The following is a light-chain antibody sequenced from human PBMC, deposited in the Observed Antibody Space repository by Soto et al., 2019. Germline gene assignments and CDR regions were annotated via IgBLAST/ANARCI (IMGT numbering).Light chain of an antibody. CDR3: QQYGSSPPTYT. CDR1: QSVSSSY. CDR2: GAS. V-gene: IGKV3-20*01. J-gene: IGKJ2*01. Sequence: EIVLTQSPGTPSLSPGERATLSCRASQSVSSSYLAWYQQKPGQAPRLLIYGASSRATGIPDRFSGSGSGTDFTLTISRLEPEDFAVYYCQQYGSSPPTYTFGQGT.